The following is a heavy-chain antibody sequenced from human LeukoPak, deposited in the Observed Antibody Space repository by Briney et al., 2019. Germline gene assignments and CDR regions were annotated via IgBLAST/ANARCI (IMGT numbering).Heavy chain of an antibody. Sequence: GRSLRPSCAPSGFTFSNYAMNCVRRPPRKGLEWVAFIRYDGREKNHADPVRGRFIVSRDNSKNDLYLQMNSLATEDKAIYYCAKGGAYRDLDYWGQGTLVTVSS. CDR1: GFTFSNYA. D-gene: IGHD3-10*01. V-gene: IGHV3-30*02. CDR2: IRYDGREK. CDR3: AKGGAYRDLDY. J-gene: IGHJ4*02.